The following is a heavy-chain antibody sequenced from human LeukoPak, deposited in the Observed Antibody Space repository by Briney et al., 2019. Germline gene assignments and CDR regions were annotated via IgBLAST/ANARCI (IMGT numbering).Heavy chain of an antibody. Sequence: PGGSLRLSCAASGFTFSSYSMNWVRQAPGKGLEWVSVIYSGGSTYYADSVKGRFTISRDNSKNTLYLQMNSLRAEDTAVYYCAKDLRVAVGRGYFEYWGQGTLVTVSS. D-gene: IGHD6-19*01. V-gene: IGHV3-53*01. CDR1: GFTFSSYS. J-gene: IGHJ4*02. CDR3: AKDLRVAVGRGYFEY. CDR2: IYSGGST.